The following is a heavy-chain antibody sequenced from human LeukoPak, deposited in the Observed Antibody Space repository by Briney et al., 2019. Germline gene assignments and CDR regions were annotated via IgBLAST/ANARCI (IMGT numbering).Heavy chain of an antibody. CDR2: IRQDGSQK. J-gene: IGHJ6*03. V-gene: IGHV3-7*01. D-gene: IGHD5-12*01. CDR3: ARDGATFSGYDWYYYMDV. Sequence: GGSLRLSCAASGFTFSAYYMSWVRQAPGKGLEWVATIRQDGSQKYYVDSVKGRFTISRDNAKNSMYLQMNSLRAEDTAVYYCARDGATFSGYDWYYYMDVWGKGTTVTVSS. CDR1: GFTFSAYY.